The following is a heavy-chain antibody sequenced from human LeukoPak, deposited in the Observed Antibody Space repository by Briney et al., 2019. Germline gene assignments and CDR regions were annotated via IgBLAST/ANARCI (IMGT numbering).Heavy chain of an antibody. CDR1: GGSISSYY. CDR2: IYTSGST. D-gene: IGHD6-19*01. J-gene: IGHJ6*03. CDR3: AREGSGWYRSCFYYYMDV. Sequence: SETLSLTCTVSGGSISSYYWSWIRQPAGKGLEWIGRIYTSGSTNYNPSLKSRVTMSVDTSRNQFSLKLSSVTAADTAVYYCAREGSGWYRSCFYYYMDVWGKGTTVTVSS. V-gene: IGHV4-4*07.